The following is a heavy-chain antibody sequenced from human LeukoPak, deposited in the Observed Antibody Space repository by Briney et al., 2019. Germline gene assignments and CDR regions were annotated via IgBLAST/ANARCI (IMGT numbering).Heavy chain of an antibody. D-gene: IGHD3-22*01. V-gene: IGHV3-11*01. CDR2: ISSSDSTI. Sequence: GGSLILSCAASGFTFSDYYMSRIRQAPGKVLEWVSYISSSDSTIYYADSVKGRFTISRDNAKNSLYLQMNSLRAEDTAVYYCAREGAYYDSSGYAPGGAFDIWGQGTMVTVSS. CDR3: AREGAYYDSSGYAPGGAFDI. CDR1: GFTFSDYY. J-gene: IGHJ3*02.